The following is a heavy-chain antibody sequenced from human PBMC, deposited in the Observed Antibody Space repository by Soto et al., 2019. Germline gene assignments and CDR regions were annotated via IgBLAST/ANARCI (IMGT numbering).Heavy chain of an antibody. CDR3: ASSYCGGDCSVLYYYYGMDV. D-gene: IGHD2-21*02. CDR2: ISAYNGNT. V-gene: IGHV1-18*01. J-gene: IGHJ6*02. Sequence: QVQLVQSGAEVKKPGASVKVSCKASGYTFSSYGISWVRQAPGQGLEWMGWISAYNGNTNYAQKLQGRVTMTTDTSPSTAYMELRRLRSDDTAVYYCASSYCGGDCSVLYYYYGMDVWGQGNRLTVSS. CDR1: GYTFSSYG.